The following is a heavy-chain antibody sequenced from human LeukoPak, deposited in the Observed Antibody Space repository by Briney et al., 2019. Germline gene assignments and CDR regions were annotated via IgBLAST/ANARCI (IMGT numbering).Heavy chain of an antibody. Sequence: SQTLSLTCTVSGGSISSGGYYWSWIRQPPGKGLEWIGYIYHSGSTYYNPSLKSRVTISVDRSKNQFSLKLSSVTAADTAVYYCARGHIIGVVITPFDYWGQGTLVTVSS. V-gene: IGHV4-30-2*01. D-gene: IGHD3-3*01. CDR3: ARGHIIGVVITPFDY. CDR2: IYHSGST. CDR1: GGSISSGGYY. J-gene: IGHJ4*02.